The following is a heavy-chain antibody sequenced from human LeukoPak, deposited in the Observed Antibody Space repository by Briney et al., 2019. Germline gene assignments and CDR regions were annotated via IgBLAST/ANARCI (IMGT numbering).Heavy chain of an antibody. Sequence: PSQTLSLTCTVSGGSISSGSYYWSWIRQPAGKGLEWIGRIYTSGSTNYNPSLKSRVTISVDTSKNQFSLKLSSVTAADTAVYYVARGKGLLLYSLDYWGQGTLVTVPS. CDR2: IYTSGST. J-gene: IGHJ4*02. CDR1: GGSISSGSYY. V-gene: IGHV4-61*02. D-gene: IGHD2-2*01. CDR3: ARGKGLLLYSLDY.